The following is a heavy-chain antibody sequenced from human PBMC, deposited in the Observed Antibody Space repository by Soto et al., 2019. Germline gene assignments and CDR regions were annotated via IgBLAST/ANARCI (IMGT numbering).Heavy chain of an antibody. D-gene: IGHD3-22*01. CDR2: VSGSGDST. Sequence: PGGSLRLSCATSGFTFSSYAMSWVRQAPGKGLEWVSTVSGSGDSTYYADSVKGRLTISRDNSRNTLFLQMNSLRAEDTAVYYCAKRHHYDSSAYFDCWGQGTLVTVSS. CDR1: GFTFSSYA. V-gene: IGHV3-23*01. CDR3: AKRHHYDSSAYFDC. J-gene: IGHJ4*02.